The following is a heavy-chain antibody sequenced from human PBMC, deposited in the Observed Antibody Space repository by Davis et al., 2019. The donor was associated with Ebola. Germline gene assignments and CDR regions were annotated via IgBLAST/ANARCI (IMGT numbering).Heavy chain of an antibody. V-gene: IGHV3-13*01. CDR3: ARVRAPHYDFWSGDYYYYGMDV. CDR1: GFTFSSYD. J-gene: IGHJ6*02. D-gene: IGHD3-3*01. Sequence: GESLKISCAASGFTFSSYDMHWVRQATGKGLEWVSAIGTAGDTYYPGSVKGRFTISRENAKNSLYLQMNSLRAGDTAVYYCARVRAPHYDFWSGDYYYYGMDVWGQGTTVTVSS. CDR2: IGTAGDT.